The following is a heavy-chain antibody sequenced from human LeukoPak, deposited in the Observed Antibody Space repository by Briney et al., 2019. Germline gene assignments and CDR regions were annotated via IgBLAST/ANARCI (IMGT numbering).Heavy chain of an antibody. D-gene: IGHD3-22*01. J-gene: IGHJ4*02. Sequence: ASVKVSCKASGYTFSSYDINWVRQATGQGLEWMGWMNPNSGNTGYAQKFQGRVTMTRNTSISTAYMELSSLRSEDTAVYYCARGYYDSSGYLFDYWGQGTLVTVSS. CDR1: GYTFSSYD. CDR3: ARGYYDSSGYLFDY. V-gene: IGHV1-8*01. CDR2: MNPNSGNT.